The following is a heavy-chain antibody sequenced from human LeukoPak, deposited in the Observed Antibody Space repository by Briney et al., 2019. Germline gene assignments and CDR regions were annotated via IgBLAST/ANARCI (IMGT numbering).Heavy chain of an antibody. CDR1: GDSISSGGYY. D-gene: IGHD3-3*01. Sequence: PSQTLSLTCTVSGDSISSGGYYWSRIRQPPGKGLEWIGYIYHSGSTYYNPSLKSRVTISVDRSKNQFSLKLSSVTAADTAVYYCALRRYDFWSGHAHAFDIWGQGTMVTVSS. CDR3: ALRRYDFWSGHAHAFDI. J-gene: IGHJ3*02. CDR2: IYHSGST. V-gene: IGHV4-30-2*01.